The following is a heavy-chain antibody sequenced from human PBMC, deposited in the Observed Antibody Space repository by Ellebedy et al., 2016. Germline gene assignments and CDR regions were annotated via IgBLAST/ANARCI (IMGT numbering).Heavy chain of an antibody. CDR2: IIPIFGTA. D-gene: IGHD2-2*02. Sequence: SVKVSCXASGGTFSSYAISWVRQAPGQGLEWMGGIIPIFGTANYAQKFQGRVTITADKSTSTAYMELSSLRSEDTAVYYCARAVPYCSSTSCYTRAFDIWGQGTMVTVSS. CDR1: GGTFSSYA. CDR3: ARAVPYCSSTSCYTRAFDI. J-gene: IGHJ3*02. V-gene: IGHV1-69*06.